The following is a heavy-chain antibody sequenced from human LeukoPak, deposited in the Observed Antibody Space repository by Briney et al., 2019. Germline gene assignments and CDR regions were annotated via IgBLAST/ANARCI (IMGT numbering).Heavy chain of an antibody. V-gene: IGHV4-31*03. CDR1: GGSISSGGYY. CDR3: ARAAHPVGATPGFDY. CDR2: IYYSGST. D-gene: IGHD1-26*01. J-gene: IGHJ4*02. Sequence: SQTLSLTCTVSGGSISSGGYYWSWIRQHPGKGLEWIGYIYYSGSTYYNPSLKSRVTISVDTSKNQFSLKLSSVTAADTAVYYCARAAHPVGATPGFDYWGRGTLVTVSS.